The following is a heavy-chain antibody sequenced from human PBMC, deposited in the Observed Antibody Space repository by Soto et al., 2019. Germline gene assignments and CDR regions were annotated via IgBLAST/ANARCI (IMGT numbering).Heavy chain of an antibody. Sequence: ASVKVSCKASGYTFTSYGISWVRQAPGQGLEWMGWISAYNGNTNYAQKLQGRVTMTTDTSTSTAYMELRSLRSDDTAVYYCARIDFRGGSYYRYGMDVWGQGTTVTVSS. CDR1: GYTFTSYG. CDR2: ISAYNGNT. V-gene: IGHV1-18*01. J-gene: IGHJ6*02. D-gene: IGHD1-26*01. CDR3: ARIDFRGGSYYRYGMDV.